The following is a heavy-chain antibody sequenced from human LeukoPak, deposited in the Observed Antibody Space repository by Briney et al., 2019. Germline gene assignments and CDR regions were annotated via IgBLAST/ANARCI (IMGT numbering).Heavy chain of an antibody. CDR3: ARSRITISPYYYYGMDV. V-gene: IGHV1-3*01. CDR2: INAGNGNT. J-gene: IGHJ6*02. Sequence: ASVKVSCKASGYTFTSYAMHWVRQAPGQRLEWMGWINAGNGNTKYSQKFQGRVTITRDTSASTAYMELSSLRAEDTAVYYCARSRITISPYYYYGMDVWGQGTTVTVPS. D-gene: IGHD3-3*01. CDR1: GYTFTSYA.